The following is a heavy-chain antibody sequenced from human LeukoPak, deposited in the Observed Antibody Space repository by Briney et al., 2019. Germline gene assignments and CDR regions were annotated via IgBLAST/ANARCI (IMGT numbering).Heavy chain of an antibody. CDR3: ARTPEYSYGKPFDY. J-gene: IGHJ4*02. V-gene: IGHV4-59*01. D-gene: IGHD5-18*01. Sequence: SETLSLTCTVSGGSISSYYWSWIRQPPGKGLEWIGYIYYSGSTNYNPSLKSRVTISVDTSKNQFSLKLSSVTAADTAVYYCARTPEYSYGKPFDYWGQGTLVTVSS. CDR1: GGSISSYY. CDR2: IYYSGST.